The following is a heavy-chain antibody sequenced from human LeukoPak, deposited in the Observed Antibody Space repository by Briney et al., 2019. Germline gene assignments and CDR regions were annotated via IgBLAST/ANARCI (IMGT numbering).Heavy chain of an antibody. CDR3: AELGITMIGGV. D-gene: IGHD3-10*02. CDR2: ISPGGGPT. J-gene: IGHJ6*04. Sequence: PGGSLRLSCAGSGFPFSSHGMNWVRQAPGKGLEWVSGISPGGGPTYYADSVKGRFTISRDNAKNSLYLQMNSLRAEDTAVYYCAELGITMIGGVWGKGTTVTIPS. V-gene: IGHV3-23*01. CDR1: GFPFSSHG.